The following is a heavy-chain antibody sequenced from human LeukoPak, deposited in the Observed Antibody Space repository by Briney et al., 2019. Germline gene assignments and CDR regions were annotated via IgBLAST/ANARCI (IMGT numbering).Heavy chain of an antibody. CDR3: ARLAYGDYDATFDY. Sequence: ASVKVSCKASGYTFTSYAMNWVRQAPGQGLEWMGWINTNTGNPTYAQGFTGRFVFSLDASVSTAYLQISSLKAEDTAVYYCARLAYGDYDATFDYWGQGTLVTVSS. V-gene: IGHV7-4-1*02. CDR2: INTNTGNP. D-gene: IGHD4-17*01. J-gene: IGHJ4*02. CDR1: GYTFTSYA.